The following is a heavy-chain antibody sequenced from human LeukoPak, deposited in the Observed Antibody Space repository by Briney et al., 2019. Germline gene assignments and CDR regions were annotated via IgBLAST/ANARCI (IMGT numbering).Heavy chain of an antibody. J-gene: IGHJ4*02. Sequence: PGRPLRLYCVASGFTFSDYSVDWVRQAPGKGLEWVAFISSDGHTKDYADSVKGRSTISRDNSKNTVYLQMDSLRPEDTAIFYCARERYFAFDYWGQGNLVTVSS. CDR3: ARERYFAFDY. D-gene: IGHD3-9*01. V-gene: IGHV3-30-3*01. CDR2: ISSDGHTK. CDR1: GFTFSDYS.